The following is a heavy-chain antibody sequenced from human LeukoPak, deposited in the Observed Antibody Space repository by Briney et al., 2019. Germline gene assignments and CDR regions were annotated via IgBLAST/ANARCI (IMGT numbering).Heavy chain of an antibody. D-gene: IGHD3-3*01. Sequence: SETLSLTCTVSGGSISSGGYYWSWIRQHPGTGLEWFGYIYYSGSTYYNPSLKSRVTISVDTSKNQFSLKLSSVTAADTAVYYCARGITYYDFWSGHAFDYWGQGTLVTVSS. CDR1: GGSISSGGYY. J-gene: IGHJ4*02. CDR3: ARGITYYDFWSGHAFDY. CDR2: IYYSGST. V-gene: IGHV4-31*03.